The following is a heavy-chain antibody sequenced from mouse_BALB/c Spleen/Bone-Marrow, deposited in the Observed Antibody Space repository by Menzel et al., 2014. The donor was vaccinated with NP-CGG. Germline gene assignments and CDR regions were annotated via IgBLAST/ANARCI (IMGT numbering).Heavy chain of an antibody. D-gene: IGHD2-14*01. J-gene: IGHJ2*01. V-gene: IGHV1-12*01. CDR1: GYTFTSYN. CDR3: ARGGTPYYFDY. Sequence: SGAELVKPGASVKMSCKASGYTFTSYNMHWVKQTPGQGLEWIGAIYPGNGDTSYNQKFKGKATLTADKSSSTAYMQLSRLTSEDSAVYYCARGGTPYYFDYWGQGTTLTVSS. CDR2: IYPGNGDT.